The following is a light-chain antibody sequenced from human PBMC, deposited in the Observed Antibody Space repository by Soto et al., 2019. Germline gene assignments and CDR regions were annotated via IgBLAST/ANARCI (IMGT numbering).Light chain of an antibody. Sequence: EIVLTQSPATLSLSPGERATLSCRASQGVSSYLAWYQQKPGQAPRLLIYDASNRATGIPARFSGSGPGTDFTLTISSLEPEDFAVSYCQQRSNQYTFGQGTKLEIK. CDR1: QGVSSY. J-gene: IGKJ2*01. CDR2: DAS. CDR3: QQRSNQYT. V-gene: IGKV3D-11*01.